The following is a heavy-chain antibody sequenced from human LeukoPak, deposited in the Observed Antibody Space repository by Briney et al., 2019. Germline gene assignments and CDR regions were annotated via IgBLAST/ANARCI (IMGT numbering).Heavy chain of an antibody. Sequence: PSGGSLRLSCVASGFSFNNYRMTWVRQAPGKGLEWVANIKQDGSEKQYVDSVKGRFAISRDNAKKSLYLQINTPRAEDTAVYYCVRGPHIAATSYWGQGTLVTVSS. CDR3: VRGPHIAATSY. V-gene: IGHV3-7*03. D-gene: IGHD6-25*01. CDR1: GFSFNNYR. CDR2: IKQDGSEK. J-gene: IGHJ4*02.